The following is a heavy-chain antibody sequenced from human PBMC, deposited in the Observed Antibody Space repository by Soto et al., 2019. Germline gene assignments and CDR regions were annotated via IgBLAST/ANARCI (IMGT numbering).Heavy chain of an antibody. CDR2: INHSGST. CDR3: ARLRSGSRYYYGMDV. V-gene: IGHV4-34*01. Sequence: SETLSLTCAVYGGSFSGYYWSWIRQPPGKGLEWIGEINHSGSTNYNPSLKSRVTISVDTSKNQFSLKLSSVTAADTAVYYCARLRSGSRYYYGMDVWGQGTTVTVSS. J-gene: IGHJ6*02. CDR1: GGSFSGYY. D-gene: IGHD3-3*01.